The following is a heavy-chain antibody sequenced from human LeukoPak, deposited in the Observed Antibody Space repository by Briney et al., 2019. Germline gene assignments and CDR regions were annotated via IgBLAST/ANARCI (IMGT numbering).Heavy chain of an antibody. D-gene: IGHD3-22*01. CDR3: AKVRGVTMIAEFDY. CDR2: ISGSGGST. CDR1: GFTFSSYA. V-gene: IGHV3-23*01. Sequence: GGSLRLSCAASGFTFSSYAVSWVRQAPGKGLEWVSAISGSGGSTYYADSVKGRFTISRDNSKNTLYLQMNSLRAEDTAVYYCAKVRGVTMIAEFDYWGQGTLVTVSS. J-gene: IGHJ4*02.